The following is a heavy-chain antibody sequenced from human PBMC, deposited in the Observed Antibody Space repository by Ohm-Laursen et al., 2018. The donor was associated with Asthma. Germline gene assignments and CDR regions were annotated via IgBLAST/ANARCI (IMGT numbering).Heavy chain of an antibody. CDR3: ARIGPEWELPGREYSLHH. CDR1: GYTFSRYS. J-gene: IGHJ1*01. Sequence: SLRLSCSASGYTFSRYSIHWVRQIPGKGLEWVASISTASSFIYYADSVRGRFTPSRDNARNSVYLQMNSLRAEDTALYYCARIGPEWELPGREYSLHHWGEGTLVTVSS. V-gene: IGHV3-21*01. CDR2: ISTASSFI. D-gene: IGHD1-26*01.